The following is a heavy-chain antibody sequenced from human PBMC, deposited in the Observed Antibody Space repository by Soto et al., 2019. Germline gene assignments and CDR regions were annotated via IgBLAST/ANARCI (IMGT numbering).Heavy chain of an antibody. CDR2: INPSGGST. Sequence: ASVKVSCKASGYTFTSYYMHWVRQAPGQGLEWMGIINPSGGSTTYSQKFQGRVTITRDTSATTAYMGLSSLKSEDTVVYYCAGGGGHAFDIWGQGTMVTVSS. J-gene: IGHJ3*02. D-gene: IGHD3-16*01. CDR3: AGGGGHAFDI. V-gene: IGHV1-46*01. CDR1: GYTFTSYY.